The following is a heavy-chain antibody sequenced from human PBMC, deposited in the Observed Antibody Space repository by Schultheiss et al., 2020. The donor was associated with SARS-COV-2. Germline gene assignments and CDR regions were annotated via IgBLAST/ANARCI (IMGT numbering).Heavy chain of an antibody. V-gene: IGHV3-30*03. CDR2: ISYDGSNK. CDR3: ARDSSGYYMVFDY. J-gene: IGHJ4*02. CDR1: GFTFSSYA. Sequence: GGSLRLSCAASGFTFSSYAMSWVRQAPGKGLEWVAVISYDGSNKYYADSVKGRFTISRDNSKNTLYLQMNSLRAEDTAVYYCARDSSGYYMVFDYWGQGTLVTVSS. D-gene: IGHD3-22*01.